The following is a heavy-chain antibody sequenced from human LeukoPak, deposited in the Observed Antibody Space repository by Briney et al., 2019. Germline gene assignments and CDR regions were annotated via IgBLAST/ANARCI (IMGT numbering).Heavy chain of an antibody. CDR3: AKSFNARGGWYGDSFDY. V-gene: IGHV3-30*02. CDR1: GFTFSSYG. D-gene: IGHD6-19*01. Sequence: GGSLRLSCAASGFTFSSYGMHWVRQAPGKGLEWVAFIRYDGSNRYYADSVKGRFTISRDNSKNTLYLQMNSLRTEDTAVYYCAKSFNARGGWYGDSFDYWGQGTLATVSS. J-gene: IGHJ4*02. CDR2: IRYDGSNR.